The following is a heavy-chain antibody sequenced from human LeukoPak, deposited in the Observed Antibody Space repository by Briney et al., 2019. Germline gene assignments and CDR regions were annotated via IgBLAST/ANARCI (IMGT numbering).Heavy chain of an antibody. V-gene: IGHV4-31*03. D-gene: IGHD3-22*01. CDR2: IYYSGST. CDR1: GGSISSGGYY. CDR3: ARHRDYYDNSGYYGFDY. Sequence: PSQTLSLTCTVSGGSISSGGYYWSWIRQHPGKGLEWIGYIYYSGSTYYNPSLKSRVTISVDTSKNQFSLKLSSVTAADTAVYYCARHRDYYDNSGYYGFDYWGQGTLVTVSS. J-gene: IGHJ4*02.